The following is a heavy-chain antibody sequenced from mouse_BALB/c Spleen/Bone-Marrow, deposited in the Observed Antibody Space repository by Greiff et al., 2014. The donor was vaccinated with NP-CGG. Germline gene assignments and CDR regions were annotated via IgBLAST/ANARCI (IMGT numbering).Heavy chain of an antibody. CDR3: ARNHRGYYFDY. CDR1: GFSLTTYG. CDR2: IWTGGST. V-gene: IGHV2-2*02. J-gene: IGHJ2*01. Sequence: VQLQESGPGLVQPSQSLSITCTVSGFSLTTYGVHWVRQSPGKGLEWLGVIWTGGSTDYNAAFISRLSISKDNSKSQVFFEMNSLQANDTAIYYCARNHRGYYFDYWGQGTTLTASS. D-gene: IGHD3-1*01.